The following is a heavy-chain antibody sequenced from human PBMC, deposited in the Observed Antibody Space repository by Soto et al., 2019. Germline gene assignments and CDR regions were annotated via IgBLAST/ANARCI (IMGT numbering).Heavy chain of an antibody. CDR2: IYYSGST. CDR1: GGSISSGGYY. CDR3: ARAPGIMYYYYYGMDV. J-gene: IGHJ6*02. Sequence: NPSETLSLTCTVSGGSISSGGYYWSWIRQHPGKGLEWIGYIYYSGSTYYNPSLKSRVTISVDTSKNQFSLKLSSVTAADTAVYYCARAPGIMYYYYYGMDVWGQGTTVTVSS. D-gene: IGHD3-10*01. V-gene: IGHV4-31*03.